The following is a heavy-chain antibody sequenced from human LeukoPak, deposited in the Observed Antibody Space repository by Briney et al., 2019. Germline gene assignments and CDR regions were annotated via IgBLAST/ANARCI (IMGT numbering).Heavy chain of an antibody. V-gene: IGHV4-39*02. CDR3: ARDDFEYSVHNGMDV. J-gene: IGHJ6*02. CDR2: IYYSGST. D-gene: IGHD3-9*01. Sequence: SETLSLTCTVSGGSISSNSYYWGWIRQPPGKGLEWIGSIYYSGSTYYNPSLKSRVTISVDTSKNQFSLKLSSVTAADTAVYYCARDDFEYSVHNGMDVWGQGTTVTVSS. CDR1: GGSISSNSYY.